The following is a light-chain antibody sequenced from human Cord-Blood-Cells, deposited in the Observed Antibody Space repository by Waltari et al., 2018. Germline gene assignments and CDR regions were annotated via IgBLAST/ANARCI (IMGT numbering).Light chain of an antibody. CDR2: DAS. CDR3: QQRSNWPIT. J-gene: IGKJ5*01. CDR1: QSVSSY. V-gene: IGKV3-11*01. Sequence: IVLTQSPATLSLSPGERATLSCRASQSVSSYLAWYQQKPGQAPRLLIYDASNRATGIPARFSGIGSGTDFTLTISSLEPEDFAVYYCQQRSNWPITFGQGTRLEIK.